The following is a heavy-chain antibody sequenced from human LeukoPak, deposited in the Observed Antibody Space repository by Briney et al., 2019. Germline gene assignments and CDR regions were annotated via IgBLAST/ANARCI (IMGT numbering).Heavy chain of an antibody. J-gene: IGHJ4*02. CDR2: THYSGKT. D-gene: IGHD6-25*01. V-gene: IGHV4-30-4*01. CDR3: ARHAAIDHFDY. CDR1: GDSIRSDDYY. Sequence: SQTLSLTCTVSGDSIRSDDYYWTWIRQPPGKGPEWIGYTHYSGKTYYNPSLRGRLAISVDTSKNQFSLKLSSVTAADTAVYYCARHAAIDHFDYWGQGTLVTVSS.